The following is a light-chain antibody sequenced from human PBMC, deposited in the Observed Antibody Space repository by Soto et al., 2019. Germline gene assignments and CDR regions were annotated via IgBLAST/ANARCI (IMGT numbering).Light chain of an antibody. V-gene: IGKV1-9*01. CDR3: QQYESHSET. CDR1: QDINSY. Sequence: RCTPCTDFLSASVGDRFIITCWASQDINSYLTWYQQKPGQAPKFLIYAASTLESGVPSRFSGSGSGTEFTLTISSLQPDDSATYYCQQYESHSETFGQGTKVDIK. J-gene: IGKJ1*01. CDR2: AAS.